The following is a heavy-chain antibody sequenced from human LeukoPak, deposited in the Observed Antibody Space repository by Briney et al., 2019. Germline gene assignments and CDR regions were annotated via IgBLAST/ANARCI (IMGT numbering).Heavy chain of an antibody. CDR1: GGTFSSYT. D-gene: IGHD2-15*01. CDR2: IITILGIA. J-gene: IGHJ4*02. Sequence: SVKVSCKASGGTFSSYTISWVRQAPGQGLEWMGRIITILGIANYAQKFQGRVTITADKSTSTAYMELSSLRSEDTAVYYCARSGYCSGGSCLYWGQGTLVTVSS. V-gene: IGHV1-69*02. CDR3: ARSGYCSGGSCLY.